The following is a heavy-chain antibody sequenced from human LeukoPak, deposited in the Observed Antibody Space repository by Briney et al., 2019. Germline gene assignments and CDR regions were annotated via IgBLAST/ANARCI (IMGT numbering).Heavy chain of an antibody. J-gene: IGHJ6*03. CDR2: IYYSRSP. Sequence: WGTLSLTCTASGGTVSSGSYYWSWNRQPPGQGLEWNGYIYYSRSPYDNPSLKSRFTISVHTSKTQFSLKLSSVTAADTAVYYCARDGALAYYDFWSGYSSGSHYYMDVWGKGTTVTVSS. CDR3: ARDGALAYYDFWSGYSSGSHYYMDV. D-gene: IGHD3-3*01. CDR1: GGTVSSGSYY. V-gene: IGHV4-61*01.